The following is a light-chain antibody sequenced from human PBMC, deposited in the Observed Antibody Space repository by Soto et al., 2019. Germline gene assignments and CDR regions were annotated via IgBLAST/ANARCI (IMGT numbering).Light chain of an antibody. CDR2: AAS. V-gene: IGKV1-39*01. CDR1: QSISNH. CDR3: QQSYSSPAT. J-gene: IGKJ1*01. Sequence: DIQTTQSPSSPSASVEDRVIITCRASQSISNHLNWYQQKPGKAPKLLIFAASSLQSGVPSRFSGSRSGPDFTLTISSLQPEDFATYYCQQSYSSPATFGHGTKVDIK.